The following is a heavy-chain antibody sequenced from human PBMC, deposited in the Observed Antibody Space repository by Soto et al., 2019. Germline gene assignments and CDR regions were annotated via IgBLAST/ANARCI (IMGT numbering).Heavy chain of an antibody. V-gene: IGHV1-69*13. CDR1: RGSFINYA. CDR2: TIPINGRT. D-gene: IGHD3-22*01. J-gene: IGHJ4*02. Sequence: SVKVSCKASRGSFINYAFSCVRQAPVEGLEWMGGTIPINGRTNYAPKFQGRVTITADESTSTAYLELSSLRSEDTALYYCARGPDSSGFFLFDYWGQGTLVTVSS. CDR3: ARGPDSSGFFLFDY.